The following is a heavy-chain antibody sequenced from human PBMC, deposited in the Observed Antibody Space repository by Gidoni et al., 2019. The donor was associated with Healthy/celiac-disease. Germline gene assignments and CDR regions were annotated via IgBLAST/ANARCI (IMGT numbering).Heavy chain of an antibody. CDR2: INHSGST. CDR3: ARQGVYGSGSYYNPHYYYYGMDV. V-gene: IGHV4-34*01. D-gene: IGHD3-10*01. J-gene: IGHJ6*02. CDR1: GASFSGYY. Sequence: QVQLQQWGAGLLKPSETLSLTCAVYGASFSGYYWRWIRQPPGKGLEWIGEINHSGSTNYNPSLKSRVTISVDTSKNQFSLKLSSVSAADTAVYDCARQGVYGSGSYYNPHYYYYGMDVWGQGNTVTVSS.